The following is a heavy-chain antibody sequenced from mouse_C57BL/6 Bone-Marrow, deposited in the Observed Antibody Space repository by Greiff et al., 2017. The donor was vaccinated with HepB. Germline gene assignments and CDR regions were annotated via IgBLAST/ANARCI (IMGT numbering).Heavy chain of an antibody. CDR1: GYTFTSYW. CDR2: IYPGSGST. J-gene: IGHJ4*01. Sequence: QVQLQQPGAELVKPGASVKMSCKASGYTFTSYWITWVKQRPGQGLEWIGDIYPGSGSTNYTEKFKSKATLTVDTSSSTGYLQLSSLTSEDSAVYSCGEGIYYDHAMDYWGQGTSVTVSS. CDR3: GEGIYYDHAMDY. D-gene: IGHD2-4*01. V-gene: IGHV1-55*01.